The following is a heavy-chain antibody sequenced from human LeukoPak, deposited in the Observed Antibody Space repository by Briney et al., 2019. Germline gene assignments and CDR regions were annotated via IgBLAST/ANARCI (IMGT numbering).Heavy chain of an antibody. Sequence: ASVKVSCKASGGTFSSYAISWARQAPGQGLEWMGRIIPILGIANYAQKFQGRVTITAGKSTSTAYMELSSLRSEDTAVYYCARGGYYDSSGYIDYWGQGTLVTVSS. CDR3: ARGGYYDSSGYIDY. CDR2: IIPILGIA. CDR1: GGTFSSYA. J-gene: IGHJ4*02. V-gene: IGHV1-69*04. D-gene: IGHD3-22*01.